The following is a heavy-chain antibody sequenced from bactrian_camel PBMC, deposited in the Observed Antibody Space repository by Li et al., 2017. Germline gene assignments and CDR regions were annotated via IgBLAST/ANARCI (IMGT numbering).Heavy chain of an antibody. CDR2: ISAVGGSD. V-gene: IGHV3S31*01. CDR3: AAVSGY. CDR1: GFTFGGYA. Sequence: DVQLVESGGGLVQPGGSLRLSCAASGFTFGGYAMSWVRQAPGKEREGVSYISAVGGSDYVADSVKGRFIDSRDNAKSTLYLEMKSLKPEDTAVYFCAAVSGYWGQGTQVTVS. J-gene: IGHJ6*01.